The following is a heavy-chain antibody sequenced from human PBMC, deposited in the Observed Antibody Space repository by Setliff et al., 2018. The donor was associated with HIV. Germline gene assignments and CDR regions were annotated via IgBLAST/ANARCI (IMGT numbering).Heavy chain of an antibody. D-gene: IGHD3-3*01. CDR3: ARRGGYFGVGGFDP. J-gene: IGHJ5*02. V-gene: IGHV4-59*08. CDR1: GGSISSHF. CDR2: IYYGGNA. Sequence: PSETLSLTCTVSGGSISSHFWNWIRQPPGKGLEWIGYIYYGGNANYNPSLKSRVTISLDTSKKQISLKPRSVTAEDTAVYYCARRGGYFGVGGFDPWGQGTLVTVSS.